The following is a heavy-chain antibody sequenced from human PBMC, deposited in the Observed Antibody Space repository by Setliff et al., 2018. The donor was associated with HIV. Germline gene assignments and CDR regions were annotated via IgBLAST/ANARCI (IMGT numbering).Heavy chain of an antibody. CDR2: IYTNGNT. D-gene: IGHD3-16*01. CDR3: ARGDPFTDFDS. CDR1: GGSITGYY. J-gene: IGHJ4*02. V-gene: IGHV4-4*07. Sequence: SETLSLTCTVSGGSITGYYWSWIRQPAGKGLEWIGRIYTNGNTNYNPSLKSRVTVSADTSKNQFSLKLTSVTAADTAVYYCARGDPFTDFDSWGQGTLVTVSS.